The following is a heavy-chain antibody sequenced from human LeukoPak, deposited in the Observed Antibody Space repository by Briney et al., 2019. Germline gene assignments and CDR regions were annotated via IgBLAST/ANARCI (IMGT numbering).Heavy chain of an antibody. CDR2: INTDGSST. Sequence: GGSLRLSCAASGFTFSNYWMHWVRQAPGKGLVWVSRINTDGSSTNYADSVKGRFTISRDNAKNTVYLQMNSLRAEDTAVYYCAKEATYIVVVVAASWFDPWGQGTLVTVSS. D-gene: IGHD2-15*01. CDR3: AKEATYIVVVVAASWFDP. V-gene: IGHV3-74*01. J-gene: IGHJ5*02. CDR1: GFTFSNYW.